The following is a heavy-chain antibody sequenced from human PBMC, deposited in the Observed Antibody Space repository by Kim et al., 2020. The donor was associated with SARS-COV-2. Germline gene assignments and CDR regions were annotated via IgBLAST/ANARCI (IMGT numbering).Heavy chain of an antibody. J-gene: IGHJ6*01. Sequence: GGSLRLSCAVSGFTFDDYTMHWVRQAPGKGLEWVSLISWDGGSTYYADSEKGRFTTSRDNSNNSLYLQMNSLRTEDTALYYCATAIGDGYNKYYYYGMDV. CDR3: ATAIGDGYNKYYYYGMDV. D-gene: IGHD5-12*01. CDR2: ISWDGGST. CDR1: GFTFDDYT. V-gene: IGHV3-43*01.